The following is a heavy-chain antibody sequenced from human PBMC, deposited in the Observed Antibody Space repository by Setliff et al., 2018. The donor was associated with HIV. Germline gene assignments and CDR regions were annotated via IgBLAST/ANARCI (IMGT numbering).Heavy chain of an antibody. CDR1: GFTFSSYG. J-gene: IGHJ4*02. CDR3: AKLVRGWDY. D-gene: IGHD1-26*01. CDR2: IWYDGSNK. Sequence: GGSLRLSCAASGFTFSSYGMHWVRQAPGKGLEWVAVIWYDGSNKYYADSVKGRFTISRDNSKNTLYLQMNSLRAEDTAVYHCAKLVRGWDYWGQGILVTVSS. V-gene: IGHV3-33*06.